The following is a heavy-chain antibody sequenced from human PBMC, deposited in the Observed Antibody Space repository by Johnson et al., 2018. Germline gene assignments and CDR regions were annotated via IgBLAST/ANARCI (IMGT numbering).Heavy chain of an antibody. CDR3: ARDLGYNAFDI. D-gene: IGHD1-1*01. CDR2: ISYDGSNK. J-gene: IGHJ3*02. V-gene: IGHV3-30*03. Sequence: QVQLVESGGGLVQPGGSLRLSCAASGFTFSSYGMHWVRQAPGKGLEWVAVISYDGSNKYYGDSVKGRFTISRDNSKNTLYLQMNSLRAEDTAVYYCARDLGYNAFDIWGQGTMVTVSS. CDR1: GFTFSSYG.